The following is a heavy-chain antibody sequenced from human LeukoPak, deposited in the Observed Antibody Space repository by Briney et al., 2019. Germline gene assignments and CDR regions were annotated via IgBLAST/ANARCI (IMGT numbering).Heavy chain of an antibody. CDR2: IYYSGST. D-gene: IGHD5-18*01. CDR3: ARDIFRYSGYSYGYQGYYYYMDV. J-gene: IGHJ6*03. Sequence: SETLSLTCTVSGGSISSSSYYWSWIRQPPGKGLEWIGYIYYSGSTNYNPSLKSRVTISVDTSKNQFSLKLSSVTAADTAVYYCARDIFRYSGYSYGYQGYYYYMDVWGKGTTVTISS. CDR1: GGSISSSSYY. V-gene: IGHV4-61*01.